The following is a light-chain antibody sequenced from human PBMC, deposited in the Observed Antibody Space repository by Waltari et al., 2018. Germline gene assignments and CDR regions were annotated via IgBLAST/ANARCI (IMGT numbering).Light chain of an antibody. CDR1: SSNIGKNT. CDR3: AVWDDSLNGLI. V-gene: IGLV1-44*01. CDR2: FNG. Sequence: QSVLTQPPSASGTPGQRVTISCSGSSSNIGKNTVNWYQQLPGTAPKLVIYFNGQRPSGVPARFSGSNSGTSASLAISGLQSEDEADFHCAVWDDSLNGLIFGGGTKLTVL. J-gene: IGLJ2*01.